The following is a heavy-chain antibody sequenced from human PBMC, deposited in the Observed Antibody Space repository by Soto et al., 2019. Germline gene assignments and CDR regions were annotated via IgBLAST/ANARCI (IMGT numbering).Heavy chain of an antibody. CDR2: INSDGSST. Sequence: EVQLVESGGGLVQPGGSLRLSCAASGFTFSSYWMHWVRQAPGKGLVWVSRINSDGSSTSYADSVKGRFTISRDNAKNTLYPQMNSLRAEDTAVYYCAREGPTSSTSCYMDVWGKGTTVTVSS. V-gene: IGHV3-74*01. J-gene: IGHJ6*03. CDR3: AREGPTSSTSCYMDV. D-gene: IGHD2-2*01. CDR1: GFTFSSYW.